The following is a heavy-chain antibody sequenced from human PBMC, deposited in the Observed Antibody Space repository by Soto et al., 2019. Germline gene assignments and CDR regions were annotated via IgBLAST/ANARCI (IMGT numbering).Heavy chain of an antibody. CDR3: ARAGRYFDCLLDDFDY. J-gene: IGHJ4*02. CDR1: GYTFTSYG. Sequence: QVQLVQSGAEVKKPGASVKVSCKASGYTFTSYGISWVRQAPGQGLAWMGWISAYNGNTNYAQKLQGRVTMTTDTSTSTDYMELRSLRSDDTAVYYCARAGRYFDCLLDDFDYWGQGTLVTVSS. CDR2: ISAYNGNT. V-gene: IGHV1-18*01. D-gene: IGHD3-9*01.